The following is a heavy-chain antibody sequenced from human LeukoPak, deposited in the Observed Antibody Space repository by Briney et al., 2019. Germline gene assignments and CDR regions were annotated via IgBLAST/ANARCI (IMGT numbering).Heavy chain of an antibody. D-gene: IGHD6-13*01. CDR1: GGSIRSSGFY. CDR3: VRGISAGGTIRHWFDP. CDR2: IYYTETT. Sequence: SETLRLTCTVSGGSIRSSGFYWGWIRQTPGKGLEWIGSIYYTETTYYNPSLQRRVTISVDTSKNQFSLKLSSVTAADTTIYYCVRGISAGGTIRHWFDPWGQGTMVTVSS. J-gene: IGHJ5*02. V-gene: IGHV4-39*01.